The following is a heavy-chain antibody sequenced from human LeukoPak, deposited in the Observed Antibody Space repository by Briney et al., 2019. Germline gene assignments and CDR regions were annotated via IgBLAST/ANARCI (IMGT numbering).Heavy chain of an antibody. J-gene: IGHJ4*02. D-gene: IGHD6-13*01. CDR1: GFTFSDYY. CDR3: AREIIAAAWGGEFERAFDY. V-gene: IGHV3-11*06. Sequence: GGSLRLSCAASGFTFSDYYMSWIRQAPGKGLEWVSYISSSSSYTNYADSVKGRFTISRDNAKNSLYLQMNSLRAAATAVYYCAREIIAAAWGGEFERAFDYWGQGTLVTVSS. CDR2: ISSSSSYT.